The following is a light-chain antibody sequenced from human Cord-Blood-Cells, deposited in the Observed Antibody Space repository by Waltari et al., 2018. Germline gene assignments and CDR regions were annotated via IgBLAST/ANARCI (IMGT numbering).Light chain of an antibody. J-gene: IGKJ1*01. CDR1: QSISSY. V-gene: IGKV1-39*01. CDR3: QQSYSTPRT. CDR2: AAS. Sequence: DIQMTQSPSSLSASVGDRVTITCRASQSISSYLNWYQQKPGKAPKLLIYAASSLQSGVPSRFSGSGSGTDFTLTISSLQPEEFATYYCQQSYSTPRTFGQGTKEEIK.